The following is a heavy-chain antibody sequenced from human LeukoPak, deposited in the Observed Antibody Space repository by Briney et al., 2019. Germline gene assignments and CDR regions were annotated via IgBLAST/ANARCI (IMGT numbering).Heavy chain of an antibody. CDR2: FDPEDGET. J-gene: IGHJ4*02. V-gene: IGHV1-24*01. D-gene: IGHD3-10*01. CDR1: GYTLTELS. CDR3: ATEGKMVRGVYTDY. Sequence: ASVKVSCKVSGYTLTELSMHWVRQAPGKGLEWMGRFDPEDGETIYAQKFQGRVTMTADTSTDTVYMELSSLRSEDTAVYYCATEGKMVRGVYTDYWGQGTLVTVSS.